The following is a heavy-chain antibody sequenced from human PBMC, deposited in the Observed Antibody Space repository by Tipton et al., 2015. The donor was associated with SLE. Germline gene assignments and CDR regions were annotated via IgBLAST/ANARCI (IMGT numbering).Heavy chain of an antibody. J-gene: IGHJ5*02. CDR3: TRGGRGDGANPFDP. D-gene: IGHD4/OR15-4a*01. Sequence: PGLVKPSEALSLTCTVSVASINSSSYYWSWIRRPPGKGLEWIGETTHSGKTNYNPSLKSRVTISADTSKNQFSLKLTSVTVADTAVYYCTRGGRGDGANPFDPWGQGTLVTVSS. CDR2: TTHSGKT. V-gene: IGHV4-39*07. CDR1: VASINSSSYY.